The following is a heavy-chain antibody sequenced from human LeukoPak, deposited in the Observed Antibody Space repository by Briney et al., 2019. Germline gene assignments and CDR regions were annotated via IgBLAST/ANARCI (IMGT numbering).Heavy chain of an antibody. Sequence: GASVKVSCKASGGTFSSYAISWVRQAPGQGLEWMGRIIPILGIANYAQKFQGRVTITADKSTSTAYMELSSLRSEDTAVYYCARESTYYDILTGYLDYWGQGTLVTVSS. CDR2: IIPILGIA. V-gene: IGHV1-69*10. CDR1: GGTFSSYA. J-gene: IGHJ4*02. CDR3: ARESTYYDILTGYLDY. D-gene: IGHD3-9*01.